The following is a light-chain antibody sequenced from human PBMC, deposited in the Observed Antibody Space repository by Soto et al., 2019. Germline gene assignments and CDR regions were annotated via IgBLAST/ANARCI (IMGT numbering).Light chain of an antibody. CDR3: QQNYDTPCT. CDR1: QTINDY. CDR2: STS. V-gene: IGKV1-39*01. J-gene: IGKJ1*01. Sequence: DIQMTQSPSSLAASLGDTVTITCRANQTINDYLNWYQQKPGQTPNLLIYSTSSLPSGLPSRFSGSGSGTEFTLTISRLQTEDFAVYHCQQNYDTPCTFGEGTKVETK.